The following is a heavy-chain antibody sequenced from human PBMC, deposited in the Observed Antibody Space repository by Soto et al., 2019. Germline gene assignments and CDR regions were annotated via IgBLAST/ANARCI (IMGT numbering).Heavy chain of an antibody. CDR3: ASTGVATPYYFDY. J-gene: IGHJ4*02. D-gene: IGHD3-10*01. CDR1: GCTVSSKY. Sequence: SLRLSCAASGCTVSSKYMSWVRQAPGKGLEWVSVIYSGGSTYYADSVKGRFTISKDNAKITLYLQMNTLRAEDTSVYYCASTGVATPYYFDYWGLGTLVTVSS. V-gene: IGHV3-53*01. CDR2: IYSGGST.